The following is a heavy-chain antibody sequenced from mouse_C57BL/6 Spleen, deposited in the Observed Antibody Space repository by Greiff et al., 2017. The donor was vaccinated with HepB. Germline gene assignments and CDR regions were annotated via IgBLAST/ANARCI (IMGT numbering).Heavy chain of an antibody. J-gene: IGHJ4*01. D-gene: IGHD2-4*01. CDR2: ISYDGSN. V-gene: IGHV3-6*01. CDR3: ARVYYDFAMDY. CDR1: GYSITSGYY. Sequence: EVKVEESGPGLVKPSQSLSLTCSVTGYSITSGYYWNWIRQFPGNKLEWMGYISYDGSNNYNPSLKNRISITRDTSKNQFFLKLNSVTTEDTATYYCARVYYDFAMDYWGQGTSVTVSS.